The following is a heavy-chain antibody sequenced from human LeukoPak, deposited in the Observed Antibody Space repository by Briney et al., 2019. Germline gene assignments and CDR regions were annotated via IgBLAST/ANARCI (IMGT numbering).Heavy chain of an antibody. Sequence: SETLSLTCAVYGGSFSGYYWSWIRQPPGKGLEWIGEINHSGSTNYNPSLKSRVTISVDTSKNQFSLKLSSVTAADTAVYYCARDPWAVTTGGAFDIWGQGTMVTVSS. CDR1: GGSFSGYY. D-gene: IGHD4-17*01. CDR2: INHSGST. CDR3: ARDPWAVTTGGAFDI. J-gene: IGHJ3*02. V-gene: IGHV4-34*01.